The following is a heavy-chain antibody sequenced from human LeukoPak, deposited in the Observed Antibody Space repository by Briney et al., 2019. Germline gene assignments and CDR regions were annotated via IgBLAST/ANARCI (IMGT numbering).Heavy chain of an antibody. CDR2: IVSTGETT. Sequence: GGSLRLSCAASGFIFSSYGMSWFRQAPGKGLEWVSSIVSTGETTYYADSVKGRFTISRDNPENTLYLRMSSLRVEDTAVYYCANEGGSYTKGWNWGQGTMVTVSS. D-gene: IGHD3-16*01. CDR1: GFIFSSYG. V-gene: IGHV3-23*01. CDR3: ANEGGSYTKGWN. J-gene: IGHJ3*01.